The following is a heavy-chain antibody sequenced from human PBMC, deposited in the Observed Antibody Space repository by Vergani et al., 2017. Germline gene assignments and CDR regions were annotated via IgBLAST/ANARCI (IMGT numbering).Heavy chain of an antibody. Sequence: QLQLQESGPGLVKPSATLSLTCSVSGASIRSSHYYWGLIRQPPGKGLEWIASIYYSGSTYYNPSLKSRVTIFVDTYKTQFSLELSSVTAADTAVYFCARHSXVEWLVKLGWIDPWGQGILVTVSS. CDR2: IYYSGST. V-gene: IGHV4-39*01. CDR1: GASIRSSHYY. D-gene: IGHD6-19*01. J-gene: IGHJ5*02. CDR3: ARHSXVEWLVKLGWIDP.